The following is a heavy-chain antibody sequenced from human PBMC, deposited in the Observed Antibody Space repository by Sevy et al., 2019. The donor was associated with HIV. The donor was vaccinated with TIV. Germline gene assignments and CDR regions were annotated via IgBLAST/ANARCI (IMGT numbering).Heavy chain of an antibody. Sequence: SETLSLTCTVSGGSITSLYRNWIRQPPGKGLEWIANIYYNGHINYNPSLKSRVTLSLDTSKNQCSLRLSSVTAADTAMYYCAGENAWGRGYSWGQGTLVTVSS. V-gene: IGHV4-59*08. J-gene: IGHJ4*02. CDR2: IYYNGHI. CDR1: GGSITSLY. CDR3: AGENAWGRGYS. D-gene: IGHD1-26*01.